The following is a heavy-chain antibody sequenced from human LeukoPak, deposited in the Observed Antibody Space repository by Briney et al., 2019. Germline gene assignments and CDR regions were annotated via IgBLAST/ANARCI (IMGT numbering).Heavy chain of an antibody. CDR3: AKAGQTVTAACTFPTYYYYYGMDV. Sequence: GGSLRLSCAASGFTFSNYAMTWVRQAPGKGLEWVSTISGSDGSTYYADSVKGRFAVSRDNSKNALYLQMNSLRAEDTAVYYCAKAGQTVTAACTFPTYYYYYGMDVWGQGTTVTVSS. CDR2: ISGSDGST. D-gene: IGHD6-13*01. CDR1: GFTFSNYA. V-gene: IGHV3-23*01. J-gene: IGHJ6*02.